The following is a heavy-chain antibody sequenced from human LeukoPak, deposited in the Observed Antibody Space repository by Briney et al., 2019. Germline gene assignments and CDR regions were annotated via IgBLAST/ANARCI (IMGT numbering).Heavy chain of an antibody. D-gene: IGHD3-9*01. CDR2: IYPGDSDT. Sequence: GGSLEISCKGSGYNFTSYWIGWVRPVPGKGLEWMGIIYPGDSDTRYSPSFQGQVTISADKSISTAYLQWSSLKVSDTAMYYCARGCYDILTGYNWFDPWGQGTLVTVSS. CDR3: ARGCYDILTGYNWFDP. V-gene: IGHV5-51*01. CDR1: GYNFTSYW. J-gene: IGHJ5*02.